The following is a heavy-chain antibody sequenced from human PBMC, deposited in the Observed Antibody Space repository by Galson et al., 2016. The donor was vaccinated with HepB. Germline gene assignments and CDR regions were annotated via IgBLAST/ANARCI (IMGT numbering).Heavy chain of an antibody. CDR2: VRTNDVRSGFKA. V-gene: IGHV3-23*01. Sequence: SLRLSCAVSGFPFSSHAMSWVRQAPGEGLEWVSVVRTNDVRSGFKASYADSVQGRFTVSRDDSKNTLYLQMNSLRPEDTAVYFCAAGGRGIRGDFNSWGQGTLVTVSS. CDR3: AAGGRGIRGDFNS. J-gene: IGHJ4*02. D-gene: IGHD3-10*01. CDR1: GFPFSSHA.